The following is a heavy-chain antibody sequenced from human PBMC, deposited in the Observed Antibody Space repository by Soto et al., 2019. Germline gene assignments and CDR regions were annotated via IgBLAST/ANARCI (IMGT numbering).Heavy chain of an antibody. V-gene: IGHV5-10-1*01. D-gene: IGHD6-6*01. CDR2: IDPSDSYT. CDR1: GYSFTSYW. J-gene: IGHJ6*02. CDR3: ASLSYSSSSGYYYYGMDV. Sequence: GESLKVSCKGSGYSFTSYWISWVRQMPGKGLEWMGRIDPSDSYTNYSPSFQGHVTISADKSISTAYLQWSSLKASDTAMYYCASLSYSSSSGYYYYGMDVWGQGTTVTVSS.